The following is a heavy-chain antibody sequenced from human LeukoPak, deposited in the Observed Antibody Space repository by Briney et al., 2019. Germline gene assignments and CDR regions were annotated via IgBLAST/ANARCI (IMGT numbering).Heavy chain of an antibody. D-gene: IGHD6-19*01. CDR3: ARAFYSSGWYYYYGMDV. J-gene: IGHJ6*02. Sequence: GGSLRLSCAASGFTFSSYGMHWVRQAPGKGLEWVAVIWYDGSNKYYADSVKGRFTISRDNSKNTLYLQMNSLRAEDTAVYYCARAFYSSGWYYYYGMDVWGQGTTVTVSS. CDR2: IWYDGSNK. V-gene: IGHV3-33*01. CDR1: GFTFSSYG.